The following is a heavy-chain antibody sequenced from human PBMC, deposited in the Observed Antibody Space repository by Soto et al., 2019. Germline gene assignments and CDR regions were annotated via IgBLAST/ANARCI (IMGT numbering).Heavy chain of an antibody. CDR3: ARRYGKNAFDI. CDR2: IYYSGST. CDR1: GASISSYY. D-gene: IGHD5-18*01. J-gene: IGHJ3*02. Sequence: TSETLSLTCTVSGASISSYYWSWIRQPPGKGLEWIGYIYYSGSTNYNPSLKSRVTISVDTSKNQFSLKLSSVTAADTAVYYCARRYGKNAFDIWGQGTMVT. V-gene: IGHV4-59*01.